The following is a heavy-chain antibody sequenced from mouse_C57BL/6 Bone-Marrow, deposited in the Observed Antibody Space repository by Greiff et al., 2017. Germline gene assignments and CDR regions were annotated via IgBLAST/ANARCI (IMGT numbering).Heavy chain of an antibody. D-gene: IGHD1-1*01. CDR2: IRNKANGYTT. V-gene: IGHV7-3*03. CDR3: AKLREDYYAMDY. J-gene: IGHJ4*01. CDR1: GFTFTDYY. Sequence: EVKLVESGGGLVQPGGSLSLSCAASGFTFTDYYMSWVRQPPGKALEWLGFIRNKANGYTTEYSASVTGRFTISRDNSQSILYLQMNALRAADSATYYCAKLREDYYAMDYWGQGTSVTVSS.